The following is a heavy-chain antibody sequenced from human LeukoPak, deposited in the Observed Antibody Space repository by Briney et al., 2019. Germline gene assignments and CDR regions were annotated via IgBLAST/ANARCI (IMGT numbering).Heavy chain of an antibody. CDR2: IWYDGSNK. CDR1: GFTFSSYG. CDR3: AKDPYRVVFATGNYLDP. V-gene: IGHV3-33*06. Sequence: GGSLRLSCAASGFTFSSYGMHWVRQAPGKGLEWVAVIWYDGSNKYYADSVKGRFTISRDNSKNTLYLQMNSLRAEDTAVYYCAKDPYRVVFATGNYLDPWGQGTLVTVSS. J-gene: IGHJ5*02. D-gene: IGHD2-15*01.